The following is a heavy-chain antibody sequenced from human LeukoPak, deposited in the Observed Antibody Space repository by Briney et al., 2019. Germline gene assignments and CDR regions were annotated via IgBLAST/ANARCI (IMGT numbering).Heavy chain of an antibody. D-gene: IGHD3-10*01. J-gene: IGHJ6*03. Sequence: SETLSLTCTVSGGSISSYYWSWIRQPAGKGLEWIGRIYTSGSTNYNPSLKSRVTMSVDTSKNQFSLKLSSVTAADTAVYYCARLSPITMGHYYYYYYTDVWGKGTTVTVSS. CDR3: ARLSPITMGHYYYYYYTDV. CDR2: IYTSGST. V-gene: IGHV4-4*07. CDR1: GGSISSYY.